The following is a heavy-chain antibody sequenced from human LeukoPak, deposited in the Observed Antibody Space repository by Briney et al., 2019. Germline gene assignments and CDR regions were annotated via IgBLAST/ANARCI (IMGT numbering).Heavy chain of an antibody. D-gene: IGHD6-19*01. V-gene: IGHV3-23*01. CDR1: GFTFSSYA. CDR3: AKDWVAVAGTSRSAFDI. J-gene: IGHJ3*02. CDR2: ISGSGGST. Sequence: GGSLRLSCAASGFTFSSYAMSWVRQAPGKGLEWVSAISGSGGSTYYADSVKGRLTISRDNSKNTLYLQMNSLRAEDTAVYYCAKDWVAVAGTSRSAFDIWGQGTMVTVSS.